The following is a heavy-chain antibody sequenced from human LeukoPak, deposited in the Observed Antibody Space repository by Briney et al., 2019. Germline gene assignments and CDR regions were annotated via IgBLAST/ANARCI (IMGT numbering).Heavy chain of an antibody. CDR3: ARGTGEGYTYGRYYFDY. CDR1: GYTFTSYY. J-gene: IGHJ4*02. Sequence: ASVKVSCKASGYTFTSYYMHWVRQATGQGLEWMGWMNPNSGNTGYAQKFQGRVTMTRNTSISTAYMELSGLRSDDRAVYYCARGTGEGYTYGRYYFDYWGQGTLVTVSS. V-gene: IGHV1-8*02. D-gene: IGHD5-18*01. CDR2: MNPNSGNT.